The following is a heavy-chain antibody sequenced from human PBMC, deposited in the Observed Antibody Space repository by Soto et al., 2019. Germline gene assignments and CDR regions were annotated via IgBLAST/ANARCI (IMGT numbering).Heavy chain of an antibody. CDR3: ARLLGYCSSTSCSPHYYYGMDV. J-gene: IGHJ6*02. CDR1: GGSISSGDYY. V-gene: IGHV4-30-4*01. CDR2: IYCSGST. Sequence: PSETLSLTCTVSGGSISSGDYYWSWIRHPPGKGRGWIGYIYCSGSTYYNPSLKSRVTISVDTSKNQFSLKLSSVTAADTAVYYCARLLGYCSSTSCSPHYYYGMDVWGQGTTVTVSS. D-gene: IGHD2-2*01.